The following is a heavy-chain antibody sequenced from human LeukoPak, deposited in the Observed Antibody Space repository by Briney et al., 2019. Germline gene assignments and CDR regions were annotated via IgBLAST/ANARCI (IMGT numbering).Heavy chain of an antibody. CDR3: TTIKRGNIFGYFDF. J-gene: IGHJ4*02. Sequence: SETLSLTCTVSGGSMTTHHWNWIRQTPGKGLEWIGYVFDSWRTKENRSLKSRVTLSADTSKNQLSLRLSSVTAADTAVYYCTTIKRGNIFGYFDFWGQGILVTVSS. V-gene: IGHV4-59*11. CDR1: GGSMTTHH. D-gene: IGHD5-18*01. CDR2: VFDSWRT.